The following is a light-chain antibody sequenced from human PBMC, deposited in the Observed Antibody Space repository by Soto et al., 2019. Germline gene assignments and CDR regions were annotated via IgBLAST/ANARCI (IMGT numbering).Light chain of an antibody. CDR1: TSDIGAYNY. J-gene: IGLJ1*01. CDR2: EVT. V-gene: IGLV2-8*01. Sequence: QSALTQPPSASGSPGQSVTISCTGTTSDIGAYNYFSWYQQRPGKAPKRIIYEVTRRPSGVPDRIFGSKSYSTASLTVSGLQAEDEADYYCSSFAGTNIFVFGTGTKLTVL. CDR3: SSFAGTNIFV.